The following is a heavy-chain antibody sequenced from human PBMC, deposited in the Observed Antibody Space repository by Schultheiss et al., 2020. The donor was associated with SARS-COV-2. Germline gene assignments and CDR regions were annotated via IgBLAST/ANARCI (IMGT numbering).Heavy chain of an antibody. J-gene: IGHJ4*02. V-gene: IGHV4-30-2*01. CDR2: IYHSGST. D-gene: IGHD6-13*01. CDR1: GGSISSGGYS. Sequence: SETLSLTCAVSGGSISSGGYSWSWIRQPPGKGLEWIGYIYHSGSTYYNPSLKSRVTISVDRSKNQFSLKLSSVTAADTAVYYCARDLGSSSPDEDYWGQGTLVTVSS. CDR3: ARDLGSSSPDEDY.